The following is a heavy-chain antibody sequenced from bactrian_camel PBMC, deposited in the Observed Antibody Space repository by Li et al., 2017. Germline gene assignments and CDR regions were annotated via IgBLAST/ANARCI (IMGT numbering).Heavy chain of an antibody. CDR1: GFTFNTIP. CDR2: INSGGSST. V-gene: IGHV3S31*01. J-gene: IGHJ4*01. D-gene: IGHD3*01. CDR3: AAAKGLPDFLRGGYLSARSYNY. Sequence: QLVESGGGSVQAGGSLRLSCVASGFTFNTIPMTWVRQPPGKGLEWVSSINSGGSSTYYPDSVKGRFTISQDNAKNTLYLQMNNLKPEDTAIYYCAAAKGLPDFLRGGYLSARSYNYWGRGTQVTVS.